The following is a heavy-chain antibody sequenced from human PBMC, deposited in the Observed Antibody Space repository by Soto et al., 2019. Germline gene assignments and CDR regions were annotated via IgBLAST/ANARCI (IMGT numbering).Heavy chain of an antibody. J-gene: IGHJ5*02. D-gene: IGHD1-7*01. Sequence: QVQLVQSGAEVKKAGASVKISCQASGYPFTSHAIYWVRQAPGQRPEWMGWINPANGNTKYSPKFQGRVTITRDTSASTAYMELRTLTSEDTGLNSCAREGKPLFRELVGWFDPWGQGTLLTVSS. CDR3: AREGKPLFRELVGWFDP. CDR2: INPANGNT. CDR1: GYPFTSHA. V-gene: IGHV1-3*01.